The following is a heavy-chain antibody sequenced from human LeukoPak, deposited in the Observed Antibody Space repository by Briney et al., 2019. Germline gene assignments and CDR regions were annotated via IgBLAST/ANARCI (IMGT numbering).Heavy chain of an antibody. J-gene: IGHJ4*02. CDR3: ARARGARITMIVVVDYFDY. V-gene: IGHV4-59*01. D-gene: IGHD3-22*01. CDR2: IYYSGST. Sequence: PSETLSLTCTVSGGSISSYYWSWIRKPPGTGLEWIGYIYYSGSTNYNPSLKSRVTISVDTSKNQFSLKLSSVTAADTAVYYCARARGARITMIVVVDYFDYWGQGTLVTVSS. CDR1: GGSISSYY.